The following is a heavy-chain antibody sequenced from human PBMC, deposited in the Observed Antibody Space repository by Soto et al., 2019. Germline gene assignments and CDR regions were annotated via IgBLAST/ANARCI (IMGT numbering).Heavy chain of an antibody. J-gene: IGHJ3*02. CDR3: ARGGSGDYGYSDAFDI. CDR1: GFTFTNYG. Sequence: GGSLRLSCAASGFTFTNYGMHWVRQAPGKGLEWVAVIWYDGSNKYYADSVKGRFTISRDNSKNTLYLQMNSLRAEDTAVYYCARGGSGDYGYSDAFDIWGQGTMVTVSS. D-gene: IGHD4-17*01. V-gene: IGHV3-33*01. CDR2: IWYDGSNK.